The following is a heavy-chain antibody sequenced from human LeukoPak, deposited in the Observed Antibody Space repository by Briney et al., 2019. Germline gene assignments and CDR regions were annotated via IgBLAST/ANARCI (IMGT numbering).Heavy chain of an antibody. CDR3: ARRRGSGRIWFDP. V-gene: IGHV3-48*03. CDR2: ISSSGSTI. Sequence: GGSLRLSCAASGFTFSSYEMNWVRQAPGKGLEWVSYISSSGSTIYYADSVKGRFTISRDNAKNSLYLQLNSLRVEDTALYYCARRRGSGRIWFDPWGQGTLVTVSS. J-gene: IGHJ5*02. D-gene: IGHD3-10*01. CDR1: GFTFSSYE.